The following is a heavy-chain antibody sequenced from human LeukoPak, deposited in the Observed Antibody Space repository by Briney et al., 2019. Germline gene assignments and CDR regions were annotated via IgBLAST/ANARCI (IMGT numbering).Heavy chain of an antibody. CDR1: GLTVSSNY. CDR2: IYSGGST. J-gene: IGHJ6*02. V-gene: IGHV3-66*01. Sequence: PGGSLRLSCAASGLTVSSNYMSWVRQAPGKGLEWVSVIYSGGSTYYADSVKGRFTISRDNSKNTLYLQMNSLRAEDTAVYYCARGPSKLGYYYYGMDVWGQGTTVTVSS. CDR3: ARGPSKLGYYYYGMDV. D-gene: IGHD3-16*01.